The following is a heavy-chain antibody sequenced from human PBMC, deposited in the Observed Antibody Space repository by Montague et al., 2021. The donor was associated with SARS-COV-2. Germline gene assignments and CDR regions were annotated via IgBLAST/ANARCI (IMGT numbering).Heavy chain of an antibody. V-gene: IGHV3-30*03. CDR3: ARDLSGRFDL. J-gene: IGHJ5*02. CDR1: GFTFSYYG. Sequence: SLRLSCAASGFTFSYYGMFWVRQAPGKGPEWVALFPADGRNIYYADSVKGRFTVSRDNSRDTLYLQMNSLGVEDTAMYYCARDLSGRFDLWGQGTLVTVSS. CDR2: FPADGRNI.